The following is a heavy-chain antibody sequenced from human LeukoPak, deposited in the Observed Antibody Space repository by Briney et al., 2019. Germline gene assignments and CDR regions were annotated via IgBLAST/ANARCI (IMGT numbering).Heavy chain of an antibody. V-gene: IGHV3-33*01. CDR2: ICYDGSNK. D-gene: IGHD6-13*01. CDR1: GFTFSSYG. Sequence: GGSLRLSCAASGFTFSSYGMHWVRQAPGKGVEWVALICYDGSNKYYTDSVKGRFTISRDNSKNTLYLQMNSLRAEDTAVYYCARDLSSWTPGYWGQGTLVTVSS. J-gene: IGHJ4*02. CDR3: ARDLSSWTPGY.